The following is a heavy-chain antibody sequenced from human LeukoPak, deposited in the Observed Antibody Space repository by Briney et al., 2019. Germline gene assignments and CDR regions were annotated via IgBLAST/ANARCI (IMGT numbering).Heavy chain of an antibody. CDR2: INPNTGGT. J-gene: IGHJ4*02. CDR1: GYTFTDYY. CDR3: ARSDDYYDNSGNDY. V-gene: IGHV1-2*02. Sequence: ASVKVSCKASGYTFTDYYMHWVRQAPGQGLEWMGWINPNTGGTNYAQKFQGRVTMTTDTSTSTAYMELRSLRSDDTAVYYCARSDDYYDNSGNDYWGQGTLVTVSS. D-gene: IGHD3-22*01.